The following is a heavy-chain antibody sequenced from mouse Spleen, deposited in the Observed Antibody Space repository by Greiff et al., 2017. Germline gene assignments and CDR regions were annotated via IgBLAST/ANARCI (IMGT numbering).Heavy chain of an antibody. D-gene: IGHD4-1*01. J-gene: IGHJ2*01. V-gene: IGHV5-12*02. CDR2: ISNGGGST. CDR3: ARHDWDGEYFDY. Sequence: EVQRVESGGGLVQPGGSLKLSCATSGFTFSDYYMYWVRQTPEKRLEWVAYISNGGGSTYYPDTVKGRFTISRDNAKNTLYLQMSRLKSEDTAMYYCARHDWDGEYFDYWGQGTTLTVSS. CDR1: GFTFSDYY.